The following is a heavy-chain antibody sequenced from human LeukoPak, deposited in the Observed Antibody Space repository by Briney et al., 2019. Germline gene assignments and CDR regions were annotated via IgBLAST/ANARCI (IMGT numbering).Heavy chain of an antibody. V-gene: IGHV1-3*01. J-gene: IGHJ4*02. CDR2: INAGNGNT. Sequence: ASVKVSCKASGYTFTSYAMHWVRQAPGQRLEWMGWINAGNGNTKYSQKFQGRVTITRDTFASTAYMELSSPRSEDTAVYYCARVSTDILTGYLTFDYWGQGTLVTVSS. D-gene: IGHD3-9*01. CDR1: GYTFTSYA. CDR3: ARVSTDILTGYLTFDY.